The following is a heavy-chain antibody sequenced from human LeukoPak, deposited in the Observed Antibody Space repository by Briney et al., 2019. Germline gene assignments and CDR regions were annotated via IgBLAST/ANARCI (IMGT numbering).Heavy chain of an antibody. V-gene: IGHV1-18*01. J-gene: IGHJ6*04. CDR3: ARDPMVRGVIKVDV. CDR1: GYTFTSYG. D-gene: IGHD3-10*01. CDR2: ISAYNGNT. Sequence: EASVKVSCKASGYTFTSYGISWVRQAPGQGLEWMGWISAYNGNTNYAQKLQGRVTMTTDTSTSTAYMELRSLRSDDTAVYYCARDPMVRGVIKVDVWGKGTTVTVSS.